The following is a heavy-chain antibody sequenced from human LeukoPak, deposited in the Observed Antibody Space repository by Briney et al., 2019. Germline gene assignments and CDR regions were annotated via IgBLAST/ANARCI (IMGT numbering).Heavy chain of an antibody. D-gene: IGHD1-26*01. J-gene: IGHJ4*02. CDR1: GFTFSSYA. CDR2: ITASGSST. CDR3: AKGGSGSSWAFDY. V-gene: IGHV3-23*01. Sequence: GGSLRLSCAASGFTFSSYAMSWVRQAPGKGLEWVSAITASGSSTYYADSVKGRFTISRDNSKNTLYLQMNSLRAEDTAVYYCAKGGSGSSWAFDYWGQGTLVTVSS.